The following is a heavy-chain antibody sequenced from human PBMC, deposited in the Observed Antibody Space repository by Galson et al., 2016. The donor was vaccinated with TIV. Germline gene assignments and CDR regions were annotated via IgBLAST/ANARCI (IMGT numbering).Heavy chain of an antibody. CDR2: LYTRGST. Sequence: ETLSLTCTVSGASINDYYWSWIRQPAGKGLEWIGRLYTRGSTKYNSSLKSRVTMSADTSKNQFSLKLTSVTAADTAMYYCARLPTIFGVVTPYFDLWGQGTLVTVSS. CDR1: GASINDYY. D-gene: IGHD3-3*01. CDR3: ARLPTIFGVVTPYFDL. V-gene: IGHV4-4*07. J-gene: IGHJ4*02.